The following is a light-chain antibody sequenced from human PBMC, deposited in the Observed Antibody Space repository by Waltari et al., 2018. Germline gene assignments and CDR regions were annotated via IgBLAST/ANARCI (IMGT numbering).Light chain of an antibody. CDR1: RSDVGGHNS. CDR2: EVS. J-gene: IGLJ2*01. Sequence: QSALTQPAYVSGSPGQSITLSCTRPRSDVGGHNSVSWYQQHPGKAPKLMIYEVSNRPSGVSNRFSGSKSGNTASLTISGLQAEDEADYYCSSYTSSSTVVFGGGTKLTVL. V-gene: IGLV2-14*01. CDR3: SSYTSSSTVV.